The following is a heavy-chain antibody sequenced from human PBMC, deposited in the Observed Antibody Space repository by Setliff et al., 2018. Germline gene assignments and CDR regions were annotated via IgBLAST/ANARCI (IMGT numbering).Heavy chain of an antibody. Sequence: QPGGSLRLSCAASGFTFSSYAMSWVRQAPGKGLEWVSAISGSGGSTYYADSVKGRFTISRDNAKNSLYLQMDSLRAEDTAVYYCARSPANGGHDAFDVWGQGTMVTVSS. V-gene: IGHV3-23*01. CDR3: ARSPANGGHDAFDV. J-gene: IGHJ3*01. CDR2: ISGSGGST. D-gene: IGHD6-25*01. CDR1: GFTFSSYA.